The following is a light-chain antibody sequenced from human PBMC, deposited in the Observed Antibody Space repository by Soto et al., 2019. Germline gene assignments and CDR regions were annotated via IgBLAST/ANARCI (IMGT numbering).Light chain of an antibody. CDR3: RSYAGSSTFV. V-gene: IGLV2-23*02. CDR1: SSDVGSYNL. CDR2: EAI. Sequence: QSALTQPASVSGSPGQSITISCTGTSSDVGSYNLVSWYQQHPDKAPKLMIYEAIERPSGVSNRFSGSKSGNTASLTISGLQAEDEADYYCRSYAGSSTFVFGGGTKLTVL. J-gene: IGLJ3*02.